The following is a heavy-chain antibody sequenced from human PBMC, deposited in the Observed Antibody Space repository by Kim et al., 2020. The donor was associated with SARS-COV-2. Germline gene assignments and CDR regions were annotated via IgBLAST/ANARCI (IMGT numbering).Heavy chain of an antibody. CDR3: AREGPWRTHAFDI. CDR1: GGSFSGYY. Sequence: SETLSLTCAVYGGSFSGYYWSWIRQPPGKGLEWIGEINHSGSTNYNPSLKSRVTISVDTSKNQFSLKLSSVTAADTAVYYCAREGPWRTHAFDIWGQGTMVTVSS. D-gene: IGHD1-1*01. J-gene: IGHJ3*02. V-gene: IGHV4-34*01. CDR2: INHSGST.